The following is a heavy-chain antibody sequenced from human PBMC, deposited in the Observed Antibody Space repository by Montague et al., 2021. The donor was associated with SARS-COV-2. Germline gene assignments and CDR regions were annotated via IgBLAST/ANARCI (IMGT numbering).Heavy chain of an antibody. Sequence: SLRLSCAASGFTFSSNAMHWVRQAPGKGLEWVAVISYDGSNKYYXDSVKGRFTISRDNSKNTLYLQMSSLRAEDTAVYYCARVLDYYGSGSYPLYYYYGMDVWGQGTTVTVSS. J-gene: IGHJ6*02. CDR1: GFTFSSNA. D-gene: IGHD3-10*01. V-gene: IGHV3-30*04. CDR2: ISYDGSNK. CDR3: ARVLDYYGSGSYPLYYYYGMDV.